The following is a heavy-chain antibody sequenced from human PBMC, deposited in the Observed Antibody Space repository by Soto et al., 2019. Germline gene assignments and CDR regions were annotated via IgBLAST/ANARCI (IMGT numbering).Heavy chain of an antibody. CDR3: ARVAATLWLTPDY. Sequence: SGYSVTSCWISGVRQMPGKGLEWMGRIDPSDSYTNYSPSFQGHVTISADKSISTAYLQWSSLKASDTAMYYCARVAATLWLTPDYWGQGTLVTVSS. V-gene: IGHV5-10-1*01. CDR2: IDPSDSYT. J-gene: IGHJ4*02. D-gene: IGHD2-15*01. CDR1: GYSVTSCW.